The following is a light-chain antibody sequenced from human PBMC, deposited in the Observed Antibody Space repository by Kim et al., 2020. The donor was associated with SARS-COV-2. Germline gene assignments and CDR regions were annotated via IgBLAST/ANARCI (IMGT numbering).Light chain of an antibody. CDR1: QSVLYSSNNMNY. CDR2: WAS. V-gene: IGKV4-1*01. CDR3: QQYYSSPLT. Sequence: ATITCKSSQSVLYSSNNMNYLAWYQQKPGQPPKLLIYWASTRESGVPDRFSGSGSGTDFTLTISSLQAEDVAVYYCQQYYSSPLTFGGGTKVDIK. J-gene: IGKJ4*01.